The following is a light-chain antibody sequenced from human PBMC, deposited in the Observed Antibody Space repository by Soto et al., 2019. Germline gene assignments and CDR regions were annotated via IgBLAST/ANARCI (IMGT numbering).Light chain of an antibody. V-gene: IGKV1-5*03. CDR1: QSISSW. Sequence: DIQMTQSPSTLSASVGDRVTITCRASQSISSWLAWFQQKPGKAPKLLIYKASSLESGVPSRFSGSGSGTEFTLTISSLQHDVVTYYCQHYYGYSRSFGQGTKLEIK. CDR3: QHYYGYSRS. CDR2: KAS. J-gene: IGKJ2*01.